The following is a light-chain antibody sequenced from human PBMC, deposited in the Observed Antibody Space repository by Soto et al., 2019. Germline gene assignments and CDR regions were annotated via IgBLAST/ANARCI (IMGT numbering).Light chain of an antibody. CDR1: SSDVGGYNY. CDR3: SSYTSSSTLV. Sequence: QSALTQPASVSGSPGQSITISCTGTSSDVGGYNYVSWYQQHPGKAPKLMIYEVSNRPSGVSNRFSGSKSGNMASLTISGLQAEDEADYYCSSYTSSSTLVFGTGTKGTVL. V-gene: IGLV2-14*01. J-gene: IGLJ1*01. CDR2: EVS.